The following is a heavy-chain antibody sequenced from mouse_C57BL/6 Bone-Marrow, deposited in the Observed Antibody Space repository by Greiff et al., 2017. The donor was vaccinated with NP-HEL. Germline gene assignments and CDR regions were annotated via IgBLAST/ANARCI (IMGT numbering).Heavy chain of an antibody. Sequence: EVQLVESGGGLVQPKGSLKLSCAASGFSFNTYAMNWVRQAPGKGLEWVARIRSKSNNYATYYADSVKDRFTISRDDSESMLYLQMNNLKTEDTAMYYCVRHVGLRFYYAMDYWGQGTSVTVSS. D-gene: IGHD1-1*01. CDR1: GFSFNTYA. CDR2: IRSKSNNYAT. V-gene: IGHV10-1*01. J-gene: IGHJ4*01. CDR3: VRHVGLRFYYAMDY.